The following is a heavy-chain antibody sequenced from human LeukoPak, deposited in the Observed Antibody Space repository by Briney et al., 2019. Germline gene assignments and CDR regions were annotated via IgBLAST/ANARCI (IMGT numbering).Heavy chain of an antibody. Sequence: GGSLRLSCAASGFTFSSYWMSWVRQAPGKGLEWVANIKQDGSEKYFVDSVKGRFTISRDNAKNSLYLQMSSLRAEDTAVYYCARDKYYYDSGGYYSSWGQGTLVTVSS. J-gene: IGHJ5*02. D-gene: IGHD3-22*01. CDR3: ARDKYYYDSGGYYSS. V-gene: IGHV3-7*01. CDR2: IKQDGSEK. CDR1: GFTFSSYW.